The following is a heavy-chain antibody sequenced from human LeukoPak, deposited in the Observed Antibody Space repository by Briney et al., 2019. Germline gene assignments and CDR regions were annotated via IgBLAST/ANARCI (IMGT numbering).Heavy chain of an antibody. Sequence: PGGSLRLSCAASGFTVISNYMTWVRQAPGKGLEWVSVIYSGGSTYYADSVKGRFTISRDNPKSTLYLQMNSLRAEDTAVYYCARGADYFDYWGQGTLVTVSS. J-gene: IGHJ4*02. CDR1: GFTVISNY. CDR2: IYSGGST. V-gene: IGHV3-66*02. CDR3: ARGADYFDY.